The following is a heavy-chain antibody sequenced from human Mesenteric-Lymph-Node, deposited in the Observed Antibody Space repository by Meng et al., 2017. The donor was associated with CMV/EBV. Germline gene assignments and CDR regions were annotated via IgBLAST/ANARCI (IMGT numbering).Heavy chain of an antibody. CDR1: GFTFSTDW. CDR3: ATLKGYGMDV. V-gene: IGHV3-33*08. Sequence: GGSLRLSCAASGFTFSTDWMSWVRQAPGKGLEWVAVIGYDGLIKLHADSVKGRFTISRENSKNTLCLQMNSLRAEDTAVYYCATLKGYGMDVWGQGTTVTVSS. CDR2: IGYDGLIK. J-gene: IGHJ6*02.